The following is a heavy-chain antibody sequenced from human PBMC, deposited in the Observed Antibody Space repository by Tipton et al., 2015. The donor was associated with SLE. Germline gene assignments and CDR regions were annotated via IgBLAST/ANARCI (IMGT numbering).Heavy chain of an antibody. CDR2: MFYSGST. CDR3: ARDGMGATGDDAFDI. V-gene: IGHV4-39*07. D-gene: IGHD1-26*01. J-gene: IGHJ3*02. CDR1: GGSISSTTYY. Sequence: LSLTCTVSGGSISSTTYYWAWIRPPPEKGLGWIGSMFYSGSTYYNPSLKSRVTISVDTSKNQFSLKLSSVTATDTAVYYCARDGMGATGDDAFDIWGQGTMVTVSS.